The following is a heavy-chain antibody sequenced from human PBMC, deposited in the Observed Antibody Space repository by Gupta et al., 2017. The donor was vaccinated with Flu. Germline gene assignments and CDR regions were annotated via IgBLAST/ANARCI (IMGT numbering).Heavy chain of an antibody. Sequence: QVQLQESGPGLVKPSQTLSLTCTVSGGSISSGSYYWSWIRQPAGKGLEWIGRIYTSGSTNYNPSLKSRVTISVDTSKNQFSLKRSSVTAADTAVYYCASGRDSSGVVGYWGQGTLVTVSS. D-gene: IGHD3-22*01. CDR1: GGSISSGSYY. J-gene: IGHJ4*02. CDR3: ASGRDSSGVVGY. CDR2: IYTSGST. V-gene: IGHV4-61*02.